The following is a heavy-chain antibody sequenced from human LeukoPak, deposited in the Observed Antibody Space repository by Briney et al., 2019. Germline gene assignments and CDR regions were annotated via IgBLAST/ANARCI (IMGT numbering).Heavy chain of an antibody. CDR1: GYTFTSFG. Sequence: ASVKVSCKASGYTFTSFGIGWVRQAPGQGLEWMGWISAYNGNTNYAQKLQGRVTMTTDTSTSTAYMELSSLRSEDTAVYYCARGLTAADYYYYGMDVWGQGTTVTVSS. V-gene: IGHV1-18*01. CDR2: ISAYNGNT. D-gene: IGHD2-2*01. CDR3: ARGLTAADYYYYGMDV. J-gene: IGHJ6*02.